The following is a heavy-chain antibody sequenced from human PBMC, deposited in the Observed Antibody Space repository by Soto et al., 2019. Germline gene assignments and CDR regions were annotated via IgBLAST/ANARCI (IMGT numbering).Heavy chain of an antibody. Sequence: ASVKVSCKASGYTFTSYYMHWVRQAPGQGLEWMGIINPSGGSTSYAQKFQGRVTMTRDTSTSTVYMELSSLRSEDTAVYYCVINYDFWSGYYPFTDAFDIWGQGKMVTVPS. CDR3: VINYDFWSGYYPFTDAFDI. V-gene: IGHV1-46*01. CDR1: GYTFTSYY. CDR2: INPSGGST. J-gene: IGHJ3*02. D-gene: IGHD3-3*01.